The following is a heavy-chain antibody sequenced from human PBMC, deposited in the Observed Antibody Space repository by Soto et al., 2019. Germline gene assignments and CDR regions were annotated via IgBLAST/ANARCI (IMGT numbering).Heavy chain of an antibody. Sequence: QVQLVQSGAEVKKPGASVKVSCKASGYTFINYYMHWVRQAPGQGLEWMGIINPNGGSTTYAQKFQGRVTLTRDTSTNTVNMELSSLRSEDTAVYYCAREKWLVRRNDPFDIWGQGTMVTVSP. CDR1: GYTFINYY. CDR3: AREKWLVRRNDPFDI. V-gene: IGHV1-46*01. J-gene: IGHJ3*02. D-gene: IGHD6-19*01. CDR2: INPNGGST.